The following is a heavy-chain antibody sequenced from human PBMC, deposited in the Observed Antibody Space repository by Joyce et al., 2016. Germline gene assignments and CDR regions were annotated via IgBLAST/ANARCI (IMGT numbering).Heavy chain of an antibody. CDR3: AASHDYGDDVWRHSFDS. Sequence: QVQLQESGPGLVKPSGTLSLTCAVSGGSISSTNWWSWVRQPPGKGLEWIGEIYQSETNNHNASLKSRVTRSIDKSKNQFALKLASVTAADTAVYYCAASHDYGDDVWRHSFDSWGQGTLVTVSS. CDR1: GGSISSTNW. J-gene: IGHJ4*02. CDR2: IYQSETN. D-gene: IGHD4-17*01. V-gene: IGHV4-4*02.